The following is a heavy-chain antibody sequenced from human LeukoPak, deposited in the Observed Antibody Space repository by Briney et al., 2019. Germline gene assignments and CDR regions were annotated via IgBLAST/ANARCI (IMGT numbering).Heavy chain of an antibody. Sequence: GGSLRLSCAASGFTVSSNYMSWVRQAPGKGLEWVSVIYSGGSTYYADSVKGRFTISRDNSKNTLYLQMNSLRAEGTAVYYCARATLGAYCGGDCYPFDYWGQGTLVTVSS. D-gene: IGHD2-21*02. V-gene: IGHV3-66*01. J-gene: IGHJ4*02. CDR3: ARATLGAYCGGDCYPFDY. CDR1: GFTVSSNY. CDR2: IYSGGST.